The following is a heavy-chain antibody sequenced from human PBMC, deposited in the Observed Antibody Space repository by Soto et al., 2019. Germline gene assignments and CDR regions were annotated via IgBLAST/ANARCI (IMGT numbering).Heavy chain of an antibody. V-gene: IGHV3-30-3*01. D-gene: IGHD2-15*01. CDR2: ISYDGSNK. CDR3: ARDREDTPSNGMDV. Sequence: QVQLVESGGGVVQPGRSLRLSCAASGFTFSSYAMHWVRQAPGKGLEWVAVISYDGSNKYYADSVKGRFTISRDNSKKTVYLQMNSLRAEDTAVYYCARDREDTPSNGMDVWGQGTTVTVSS. J-gene: IGHJ6*02. CDR1: GFTFSSYA.